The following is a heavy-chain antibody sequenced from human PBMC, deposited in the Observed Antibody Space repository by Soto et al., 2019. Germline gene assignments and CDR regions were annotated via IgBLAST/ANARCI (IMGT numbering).Heavy chain of an antibody. CDR1: GFTFSCYG. CDR2: IWYDGSNK. CDR3: ARDGLYCSSTSCSDYYGMDV. V-gene: IGHV3-33*01. J-gene: IGHJ6*02. Sequence: LRLSCAASGFTFSCYGMHWVRQAPGKGLEWVAVIWYDGSNKYYADSVKGRFTISRDNSRNTLYLQMNSLRAEDTAVYYCARDGLYCSSTSCSDYYGMDVWGQGTTVTVSS. D-gene: IGHD2-2*01.